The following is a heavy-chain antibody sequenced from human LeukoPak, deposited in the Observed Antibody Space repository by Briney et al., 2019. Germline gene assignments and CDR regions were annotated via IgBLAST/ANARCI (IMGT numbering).Heavy chain of an antibody. CDR2: INHSGST. D-gene: IGHD3-10*01. Sequence: SETLSLTCAVYGGSFSGYYWSWIRQPPGKGLEWIGEINHSGSTNYNPSLKSRVTISVDTSKNQFSLKLSSVTAADTAVYYCAGYAGSYYRWNDYWGQGTLVTVSS. CDR3: AGYAGSYYRWNDY. CDR1: GGSFSGYY. J-gene: IGHJ4*02. V-gene: IGHV4-34*01.